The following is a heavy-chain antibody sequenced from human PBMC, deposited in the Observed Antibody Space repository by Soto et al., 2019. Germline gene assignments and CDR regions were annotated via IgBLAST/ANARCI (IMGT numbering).Heavy chain of an antibody. CDR2: ISGSGGGT. D-gene: IGHD2-2*01. V-gene: IGHV3-23*01. J-gene: IGHJ3*01. CDR3: AKDRVVAQIGRGFNF. Sequence: SGGSLRLSCAASGFTFSTYAMSWVRQAPGKGLEWVSSISGSGGGTYNAGSAKGRFTISRDNSKNTLYLQMNSLRAEDTAVYYCAKDRVVAQIGRGFNFWGPGTMVTVS. CDR1: GFTFSTYA.